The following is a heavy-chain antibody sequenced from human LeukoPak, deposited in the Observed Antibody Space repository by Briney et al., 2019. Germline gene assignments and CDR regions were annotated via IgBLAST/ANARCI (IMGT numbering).Heavy chain of an antibody. CDR1: GFTFSSYS. D-gene: IGHD1-26*01. Sequence: GGSLRLSCAASGFTFSSYSMNWVRQAPGKGLEWVSSISSSSSYIYYADSVKGRFTISRDNSKNTLYLQMNSLRAEDTAVYYCAKADVGASTLGAFDIWGQGTMVTVSS. CDR3: AKADVGASTLGAFDI. CDR2: ISSSSSYI. J-gene: IGHJ3*02. V-gene: IGHV3-21*01.